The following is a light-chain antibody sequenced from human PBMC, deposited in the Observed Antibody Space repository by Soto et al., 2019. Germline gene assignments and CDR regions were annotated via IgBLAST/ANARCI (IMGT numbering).Light chain of an antibody. V-gene: IGKV3-15*01. J-gene: IGKJ5*01. CDR2: GAS. CDR3: QQYNSWPPIT. CDR1: ESVSSN. Sequence: EVVMTQSPATLSVSPVERATLSCRASESVSSNLAWYQQRPGQAPRLVIYGASTRATGIPDRLSGGGSGTEVTRTSSSVQSADFAVYYCQQYNSWPPITFAQGTRLEIK.